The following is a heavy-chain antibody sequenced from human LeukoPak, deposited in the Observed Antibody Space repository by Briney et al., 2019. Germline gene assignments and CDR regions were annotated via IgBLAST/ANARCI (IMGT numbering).Heavy chain of an antibody. CDR3: ARVYCSGGGCYLGHFDY. CDR1: GGSFSGYY. V-gene: IGHV4-59*01. CDR2: IYYGGST. J-gene: IGHJ4*02. D-gene: IGHD2-15*01. Sequence: PSETLSLTCAVYGGSFSGYYWNWIRQSPGKGLEWIGNIYYGGSTNYNPSLKSRVTISIDTSKNQFSLKLTSVTAADTAVYYCARVYCSGGGCYLGHFDYWGQGTLVTVSS.